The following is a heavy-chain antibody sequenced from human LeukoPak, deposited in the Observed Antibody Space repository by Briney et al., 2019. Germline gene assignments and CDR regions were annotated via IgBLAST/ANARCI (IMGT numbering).Heavy chain of an antibody. CDR1: GYTFTSYY. Sequence: ASVKVSCKASGYTFTSYYMHWVRQDPGQGLEWMGIINPSGGSTSYAQKFQGRVTMTRDTSTSTVYMELSSLRSEDTAVYYCARGRDYVWGSYRRTYYFDYWGQGTLVTVSS. CDR3: ARGRDYVWGSYRRTYYFDY. V-gene: IGHV1-46*01. J-gene: IGHJ4*02. D-gene: IGHD3-16*02. CDR2: INPSGGST.